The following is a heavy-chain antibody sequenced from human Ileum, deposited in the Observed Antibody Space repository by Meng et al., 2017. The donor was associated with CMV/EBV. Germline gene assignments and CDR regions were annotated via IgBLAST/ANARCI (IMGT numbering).Heavy chain of an antibody. J-gene: IGHJ4*02. CDR1: GYSFIRFG. Sequence: KTSGYSFIRFGINWVRQPPGQRREWMGSINTSAANPTSAPDFTGRFVFSLDSSVSTAYLQINSLRAEDTAVYYCTRGGEVHSAKFDYWGQGTLVTVSS. CDR3: TRGGEVHSAKFDY. CDR2: INTSAANP. D-gene: IGHD2-21*01. V-gene: IGHV7-4-1*02.